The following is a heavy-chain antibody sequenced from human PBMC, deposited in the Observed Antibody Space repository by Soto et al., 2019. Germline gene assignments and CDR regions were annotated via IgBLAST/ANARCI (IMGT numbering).Heavy chain of an antibody. J-gene: IGHJ5*02. CDR1: GFTFSGYW. D-gene: IGHD2-8*02. Sequence: EVQLVESGGGLVQPGGSLRLSCAASGFTFSGYWMTWVRQAPGKGLEGVANISPDGSEEYYVDSVKGPFTISRDNAKNYLYLQMNSLRGEDTDLYYCTRDLNNDTGPWGQGTQVTVSS. CDR2: ISPDGSEE. V-gene: IGHV3-7*04. CDR3: TRDLNNDTGP.